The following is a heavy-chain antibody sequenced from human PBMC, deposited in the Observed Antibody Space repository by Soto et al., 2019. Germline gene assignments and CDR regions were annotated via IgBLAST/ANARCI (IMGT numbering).Heavy chain of an antibody. CDR2: IGSSGGST. J-gene: IGHJ4*02. D-gene: IGHD6-19*01. CDR3: AKPGDSGWYFDY. V-gene: IGHV3-64*04. Sequence: GGSLRLSCSASGFTFSNYVMHWVRQAPGKGLEYVSGIGSSGGSTYYADSVKGRFTISRDNSKNTLYLQMNSLRAEDTAVYYCAKPGDSGWYFDYWGQGTLVTVSS. CDR1: GFTFSNYV.